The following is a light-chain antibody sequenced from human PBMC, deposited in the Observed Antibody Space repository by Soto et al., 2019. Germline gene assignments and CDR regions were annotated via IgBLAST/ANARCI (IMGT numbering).Light chain of an antibody. CDR2: GAS. Sequence: IVMTQSPATLSVSPGERATLSCRVSQSVSSNLAWYQHKPGQAPRLLIYGASTRATDIPARFSGSGSGTEFTLTISSLQSEDFAVYYCQQYNFWPPYTFGQGTRLEIK. CDR1: QSVSSN. V-gene: IGKV3D-15*01. J-gene: IGKJ5*01. CDR3: QQYNFWPPYT.